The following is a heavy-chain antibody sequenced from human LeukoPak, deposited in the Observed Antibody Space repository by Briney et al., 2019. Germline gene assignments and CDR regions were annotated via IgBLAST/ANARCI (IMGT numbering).Heavy chain of an antibody. CDR3: ARGGLRYFDWLPPTHAFDI. J-gene: IGHJ3*02. CDR2: INHSGST. Sequence: SETLSLTCAVYGGSFSGYYWSWIRQPPGKGLEWIGEINHSGSTNYNPSLKSRVTISVDTSKNQFSLKPSSVTAADTAVYYCARGGLRYFDWLPPTHAFDIWGQGTMVTVSS. CDR1: GGSFSGYY. V-gene: IGHV4-34*01. D-gene: IGHD3-9*01.